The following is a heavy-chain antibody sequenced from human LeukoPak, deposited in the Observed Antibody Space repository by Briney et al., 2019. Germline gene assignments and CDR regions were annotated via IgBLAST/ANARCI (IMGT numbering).Heavy chain of an antibody. Sequence: ASVKLSCKASGYTFTGYYMHWVRQAPGPGLEWMGWINPNSGGTNYAQKFQGRVTMTRDTSISTAYMELSRLRSDDTAVYYCARVSSPLEWLTPYYFDYWGQGTLVTVSS. J-gene: IGHJ4*02. CDR2: INPNSGGT. CDR1: GYTFTGYY. CDR3: ARVSSPLEWLTPYYFDY. V-gene: IGHV1-2*02. D-gene: IGHD3-3*01.